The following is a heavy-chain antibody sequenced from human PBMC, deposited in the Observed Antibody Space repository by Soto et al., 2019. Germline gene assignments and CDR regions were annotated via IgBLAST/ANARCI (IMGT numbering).Heavy chain of an antibody. Sequence: QVQLQESGPGLVKPSETLSLTCTVSGGSISSYYWSWIRQPPGKGLEWIGYIYYSGSTNYNPSLKSRVTMSVDTSKNQFSLKLSSVTAADTAVYYCARTAVAGTFSSPYYFDYWGQGTLVTVSS. CDR2: IYYSGST. J-gene: IGHJ4*02. CDR1: GGSISSYY. CDR3: ARTAVAGTFSSPYYFDY. D-gene: IGHD6-19*01. V-gene: IGHV4-59*08.